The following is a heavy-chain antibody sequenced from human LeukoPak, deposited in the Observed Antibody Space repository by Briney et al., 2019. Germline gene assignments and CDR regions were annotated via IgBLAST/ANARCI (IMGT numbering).Heavy chain of an antibody. CDR3: ARPHIVVVPAAIGPYYYYYYGMDV. V-gene: IGHV1-8*01. Sequence: ASVKVSCKASGYTFTSYDINWVRQATGQGLEWMGWMNPNSGNTGYAQKFQGRVTMTRNTSISTAYMELSSLRSEDTAVYYCARPHIVVVPAAIGPYYYYYYGMDVWAQGTTVPFPS. CDR2: MNPNSGNT. J-gene: IGHJ6*02. D-gene: IGHD2-2*02. CDR1: GYTFTSYD.